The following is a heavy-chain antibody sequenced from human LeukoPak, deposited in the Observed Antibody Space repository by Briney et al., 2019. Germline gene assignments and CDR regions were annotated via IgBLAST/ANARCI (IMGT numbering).Heavy chain of an antibody. CDR3: ARPQLLYSNWFDP. Sequence: ASVKVSCKASGYTFTGYYIHWVRQAPGQGLEWMGWINPNSGGTNYAQKFQGRVTMTRDTSISTAYMELSRLRSDDTAVYYCARPQLLYSNWFDPWGQGTLVTVSS. V-gene: IGHV1-2*02. J-gene: IGHJ5*02. CDR1: GYTFTGYY. D-gene: IGHD2-2*02. CDR2: INPNSGGT.